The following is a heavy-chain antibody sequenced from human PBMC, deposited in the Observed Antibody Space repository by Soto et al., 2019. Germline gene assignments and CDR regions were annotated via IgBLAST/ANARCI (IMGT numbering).Heavy chain of an antibody. CDR2: IHPGESDT. J-gene: IGHJ6*02. CDR1: GYSFTTYW. D-gene: IGHD1-1*01. V-gene: IGHV5-51*01. CDR3: DRNEATYYQFYGMDV. Sequence: GESLKISCNSYGYSFTTYWIAWVRQMPGKGLEWMGSIHPGESDTRYSPSFQGQVTISADRSITTAYLQWSSPKASDTAMYYCDRNEATYYQFYGMDVWGQGTKVTVSS.